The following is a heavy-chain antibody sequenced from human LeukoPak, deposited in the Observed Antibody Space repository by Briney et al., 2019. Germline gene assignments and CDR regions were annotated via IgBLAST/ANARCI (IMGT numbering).Heavy chain of an antibody. D-gene: IGHD1-14*01. V-gene: IGHV4-59*01. CDR1: GGSFSSYY. J-gene: IGHJ5*02. CDR2: TFYSGNA. Sequence: PSESLSLTCTVSGGSFSSYYWYWMRQPPGKGLDWVGYTFYSGNAKYNPSLKSRVTISVDTSKNQCSLKLNSVTAADTAVYYCAKGGPEASAGLSWFDPWGQGTLVTVSS. CDR3: AKGGPEASAGLSWFDP.